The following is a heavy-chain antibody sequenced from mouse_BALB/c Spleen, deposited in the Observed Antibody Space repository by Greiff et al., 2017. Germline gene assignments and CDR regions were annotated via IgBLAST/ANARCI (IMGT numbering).Heavy chain of an antibody. Sequence: VQLQQSGAELVRPGSSVKISCKASGYAFSSYWMNWVNQRPGQGLEWIGQIYPGDGDTNYDGKFKGKATLPADNSSSTAYMQLTSLASESSAVYYCAIEESSDGFAYWGQGTLVTVSA. V-gene: IGHV1-80*01. J-gene: IGHJ3*01. CDR3: AIEESSDGFAY. CDR2: IYPGDGDT. CDR1: GYAFSSYW.